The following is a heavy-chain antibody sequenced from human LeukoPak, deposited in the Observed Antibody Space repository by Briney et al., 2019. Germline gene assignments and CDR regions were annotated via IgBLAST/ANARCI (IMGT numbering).Heavy chain of an antibody. CDR3: ARRMAVRPKYYFDS. CDR1: GGFLKISSYH. CDR2: TYYSGST. J-gene: IGHJ4*02. V-gene: IGHV4-39*01. D-gene: IGHD6-6*01. Sequence: KALEALCLTRAFSGGFLKISSYHWGRVRPPPGGGVGWVGDTYYSGSTFYNPSLESRVIICVDTSKNQFSLKLTSVTAADTAVYYCARRMAVRPKYYFDSWGQGILVTVSS.